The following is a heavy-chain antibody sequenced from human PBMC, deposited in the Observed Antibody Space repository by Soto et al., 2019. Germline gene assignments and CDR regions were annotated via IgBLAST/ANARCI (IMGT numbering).Heavy chain of an antibody. CDR3: ARDRPHCGGDCSWFDP. D-gene: IGHD2-21*02. J-gene: IGHJ5*02. CDR2: IYYSGST. V-gene: IGHV4-30-4*01. CDR1: GGSISSGDYY. Sequence: SETLSLTCTVSGGSISSGDYYWSWIRQPPGKGLEWIGYIYYSGSTYYNPSLKSRVTISVGTSKNQFSLKLSSVTAADTAVYYCARDRPHCGGDCSWFDPWGQGTLVTDSS.